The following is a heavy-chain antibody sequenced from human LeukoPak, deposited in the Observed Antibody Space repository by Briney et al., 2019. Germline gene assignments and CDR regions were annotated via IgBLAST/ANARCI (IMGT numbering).Heavy chain of an antibody. CDR1: GGSISSGGYY. D-gene: IGHD3-22*01. Sequence: SQTLSLTCTVSGGSISSGGYYWSWIRQHPGKGLEWIGYIYYSGSTYYNPSLKSRVTILVDTSKNQFSLKLSSVTAADTAVYYCARYFDSSGRDVFDIWGQGTLVTVSS. J-gene: IGHJ3*02. CDR3: ARYFDSSGRDVFDI. V-gene: IGHV4-31*03. CDR2: IYYSGST.